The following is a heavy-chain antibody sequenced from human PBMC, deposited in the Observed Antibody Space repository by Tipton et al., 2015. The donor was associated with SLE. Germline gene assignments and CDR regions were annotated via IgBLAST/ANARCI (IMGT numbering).Heavy chain of an antibody. D-gene: IGHD5-12*01. V-gene: IGHV3-15*01. J-gene: IGHJ4*02. CDR2: IKSKIDGGTT. Sequence: QLVQSGGGLVQRGGSLRLSCAASGFTFDTYAMGWVRQAPGKGLEWVGRIKSKIDGGTTDYAAPVKGRFTISGDDSKNTLYLQMNSLKTEDTALYYCTTDLLCSGHECRDYWGQGTLVTVSS. CDR1: GFTFDTYA. CDR3: TTDLLCSGHECRDY.